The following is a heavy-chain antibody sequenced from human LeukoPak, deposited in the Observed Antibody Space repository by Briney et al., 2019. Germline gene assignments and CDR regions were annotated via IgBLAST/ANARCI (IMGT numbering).Heavy chain of an antibody. CDR3: ARDLSGWYGALGY. CDR2: INPNSGGT. Sequence: GASVKVSCKASGYTFTGYYMHWVRQAPGQGLEWMGWINPNSGGTNYAQKFQGRVTMTRDTSISTAYMELSRLRSDDTAVYYCARDLSGWYGALGYWGQGTPVTVSS. CDR1: GYTFTGYY. J-gene: IGHJ4*02. V-gene: IGHV1-2*02. D-gene: IGHD6-19*01.